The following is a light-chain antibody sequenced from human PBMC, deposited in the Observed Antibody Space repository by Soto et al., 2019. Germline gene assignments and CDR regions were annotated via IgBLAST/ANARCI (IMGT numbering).Light chain of an antibody. Sequence: DVVMTQSPLSLPVNLGEPAAISCRSTQSLVHSDGATYWSGCHQRPGQSPRRLIFRVSKRDFGVPPRFIGSGSGTDFTLEITSVEAEDVGVYYCMQGTHWPPYTFGQGTRLEIK. J-gene: IGKJ2*01. CDR2: RVS. V-gene: IGKV2-30*02. CDR3: MQGTHWPPYT. CDR1: QSLVHSDGATY.